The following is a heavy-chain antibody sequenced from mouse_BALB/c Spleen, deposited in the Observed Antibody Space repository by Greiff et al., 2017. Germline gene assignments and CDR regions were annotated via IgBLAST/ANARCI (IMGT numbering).Heavy chain of an antibody. CDR2: INPSTGYT. V-gene: IGHV1-7*01. CDR1: GYTFTSYW. J-gene: IGHJ4*01. Sequence: QVQLKQSGAELAKPGASVKMSCKASGYTFTSYWMHWVKQRPGQGLEWIGYINPSTGYTEYNQKFKDKATLTADKSSSTAYMQLSSLTSEDSAVYYCAREGDYGNYDAMDYWGQGTSVTVSS. CDR3: AREGDYGNYDAMDY. D-gene: IGHD2-1*01.